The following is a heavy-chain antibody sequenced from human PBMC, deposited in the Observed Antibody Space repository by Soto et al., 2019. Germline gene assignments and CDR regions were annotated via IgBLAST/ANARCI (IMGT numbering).Heavy chain of an antibody. Sequence: GGSLRLSCAASGCSFSSFAMNWVRQAPGKGLEWVSIISGSGDSTYYADSVKGRFTISRDNSKNSLYLQMNSLRTEDTALYYCAKDMSPAEVLTGLNYCYGMDVWGQGTTVTVSS. V-gene: IGHV3-43*02. J-gene: IGHJ6*02. CDR2: ISGSGDST. CDR1: GCSFSSFA. D-gene: IGHD3-9*01. CDR3: AKDMSPAEVLTGLNYCYGMDV.